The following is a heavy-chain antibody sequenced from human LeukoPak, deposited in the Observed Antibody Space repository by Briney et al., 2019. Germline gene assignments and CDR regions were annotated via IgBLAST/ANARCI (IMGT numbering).Heavy chain of an antibody. J-gene: IGHJ6*03. D-gene: IGHD3-10*01. Sequence: GGSLRLSCAASGFTFSSYSMNWVRQAPGKGLEWVSSISSSSSYIYYADSVKGRFTISRDNAKNSLYLQMNSLRAEDTALYYCAKAMVRGVIISMDVWGKGTTVTISS. CDR3: AKAMVRGVIISMDV. CDR1: GFTFSSYS. V-gene: IGHV3-21*04. CDR2: ISSSSSYI.